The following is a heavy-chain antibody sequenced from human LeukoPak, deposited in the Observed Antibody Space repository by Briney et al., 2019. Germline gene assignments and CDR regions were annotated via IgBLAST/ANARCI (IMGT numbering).Heavy chain of an antibody. CDR1: GFTFSSYA. CDR2: ISYDGSNK. Sequence: GGSLRLSCAASGFTFSSYAMHWVRQAPGKGLEWVAVISYDGSNKYYADSVKGRFTISRDNSKNTLYLQMNSLRAEDTAVYYCARGDLTVTNVGFDYWGQGTLVTVSS. CDR3: ARGDLTVTNVGFDY. D-gene: IGHD4-11*01. V-gene: IGHV3-30*04. J-gene: IGHJ4*02.